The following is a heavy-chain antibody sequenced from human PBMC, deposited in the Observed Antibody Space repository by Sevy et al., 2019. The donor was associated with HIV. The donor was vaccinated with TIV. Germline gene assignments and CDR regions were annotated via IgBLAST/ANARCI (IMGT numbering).Heavy chain of an antibody. J-gene: IGHJ6*02. CDR1: GFTFNSYW. Sequence: GGSLRLSCSTSGFTFNSYWLTWVRQAPGKGLEWVANINQDGSEKNYVDSVKGRFTISRDNAQKSVFLQMRALRAADTGVYYCAREGSSYDTYYNHYGMVVWGQRTTVTGSS. D-gene: IGHD5-12*01. CDR2: INQDGSEK. V-gene: IGHV3-7*01. CDR3: AREGSSYDTYYNHYGMVV.